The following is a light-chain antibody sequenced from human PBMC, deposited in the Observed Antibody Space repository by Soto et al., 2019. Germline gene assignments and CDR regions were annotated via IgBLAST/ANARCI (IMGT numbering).Light chain of an antibody. CDR1: QGISHY. CDR3: QQYNSWPLT. V-gene: IGKV1-27*01. CDR2: GAS. Sequence: EIQMTQSPSSLSASVGDRVTLTCRASQGISHYLAWYQQKPGKPPTLLMYGASTLQSGVPSRFSGSGSGTDFTLTISSLQSEDFAVYYCQQYNSWPLTFGGGTKVDIK. J-gene: IGKJ4*01.